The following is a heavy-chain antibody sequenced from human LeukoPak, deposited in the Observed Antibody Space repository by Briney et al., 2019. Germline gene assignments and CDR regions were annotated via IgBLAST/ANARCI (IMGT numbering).Heavy chain of an antibody. CDR2: ISWDGVST. Sequence: PGGSLRLSCAASGFTFGHRTMHWVHQAPGKGLEWVSLISWDGVSTYYAGSVKGRFTISRDNRRNSVSLQMNSLRTEDTALYYCAEDGYGSNDYYYADHCGQGTLVTVSS. CDR3: AEDGYGSNDYYYADH. J-gene: IGHJ4*02. V-gene: IGHV3-43*01. D-gene: IGHD3-22*01. CDR1: GFTFGHRT.